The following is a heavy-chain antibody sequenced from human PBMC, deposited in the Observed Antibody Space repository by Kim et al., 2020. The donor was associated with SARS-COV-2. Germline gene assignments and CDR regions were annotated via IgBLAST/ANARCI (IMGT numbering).Heavy chain of an antibody. D-gene: IGHD3-10*01. Sequence: GGSLRLSCAASGFTFDDYAMHWVRQAPGKGLEWVSGISWNSGSIGYADSVKGRFTISRDNAKNSLYLQMNSLRAEDTALYYCAKDKIPYGSGDNNWFDPWGQGTLVTVSS. CDR3: AKDKIPYGSGDNNWFDP. J-gene: IGHJ5*02. CDR2: ISWNSGSI. CDR1: GFTFDDYA. V-gene: IGHV3-9*01.